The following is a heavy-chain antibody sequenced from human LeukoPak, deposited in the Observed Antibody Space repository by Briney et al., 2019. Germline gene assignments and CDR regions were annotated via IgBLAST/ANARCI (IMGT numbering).Heavy chain of an antibody. J-gene: IGHJ5*02. CDR2: IYYSGST. V-gene: IGHV4-39*01. CDR3: ARRKGSSGYYGMAWFDP. D-gene: IGHD3-22*01. CDR1: GGSISSSSYY. Sequence: PSETLSLTCTVSGGSISSSSYYWGWIRQPPGKGLEWIGSIYYSGSTYYNPSLKSRVTISVDTSKNQFSLKLSSVTAADTAVYYCARRKGSSGYYGMAWFDPWGQGTLVTVSS.